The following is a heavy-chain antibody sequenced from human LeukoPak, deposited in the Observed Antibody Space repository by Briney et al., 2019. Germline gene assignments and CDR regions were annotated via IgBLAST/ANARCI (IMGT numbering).Heavy chain of an antibody. CDR3: AKVPYSDYGSGRPPFMDV. Sequence: PGGSLRLSCAASGFTLRNYAMCGVRQAPGKVLEWVSTISNTGSDTYYADSVKGRFTISRDNSENTLYLQMNNLRAEDTSIHYCAKVPYSDYGSGRPPFMDVWGQGTTVAVSS. D-gene: IGHD3-10*01. CDR1: GFTLRNYA. J-gene: IGHJ6*02. V-gene: IGHV3-23*01. CDR2: ISNTGSDT.